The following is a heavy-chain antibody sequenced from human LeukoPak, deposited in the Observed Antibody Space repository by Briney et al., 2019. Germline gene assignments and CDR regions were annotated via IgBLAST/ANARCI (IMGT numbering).Heavy chain of an antibody. CDR3: AKDRAGAVAGQYYYGMDV. J-gene: IGHJ6*02. V-gene: IGHV3-30*18. D-gene: IGHD6-19*01. CDR2: ISYDGSNK. CDR1: GFTFSSYE. Sequence: GGSLRLSCAASGFTFSSYEMNWVRQAPGKGLEWVAVISYDGSNKYYADSVKGRFTISRDNSKNTLYLQMNSLRAEDTAVYYCAKDRAGAVAGQYYYGMDVWGQGTTVTVSS.